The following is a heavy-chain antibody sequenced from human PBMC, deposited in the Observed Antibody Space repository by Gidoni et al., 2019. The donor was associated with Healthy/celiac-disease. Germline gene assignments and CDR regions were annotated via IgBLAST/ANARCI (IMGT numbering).Heavy chain of an antibody. CDR2: ISSSGSTI. CDR3: ARDQRAYAVVTVDAFDI. Sequence: QVQLVESGGGLVKPGGSLRLSCSASGFTFSDYYMSWIRQAPGKGLEWVSYISSSGSTIYYADSVKGRFTISRDNAKNSLYLQMNSLRAEDTAVYYCARDQRAYAVVTVDAFDIWGQGTMVTVSS. V-gene: IGHV3-11*01. D-gene: IGHD2-15*01. CDR1: GFTFSDYY. J-gene: IGHJ3*02.